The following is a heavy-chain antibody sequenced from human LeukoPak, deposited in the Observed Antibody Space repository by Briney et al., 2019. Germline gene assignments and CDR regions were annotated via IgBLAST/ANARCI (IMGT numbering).Heavy chain of an antibody. V-gene: IGHV3-23*01. Sequence: SGGSLRLSCAASGFTFSSYGMSWVRQAPGKGLEWVSAISGSGGSTYYADSVKGRFTISRDNSKNTLYLQMNSLRAEDTAVYYCARDRGGNSNWFDPWGQGTLVTVSS. CDR3: ARDRGGNSNWFDP. J-gene: IGHJ5*02. D-gene: IGHD3-10*01. CDR1: GFTFSSYG. CDR2: ISGSGGST.